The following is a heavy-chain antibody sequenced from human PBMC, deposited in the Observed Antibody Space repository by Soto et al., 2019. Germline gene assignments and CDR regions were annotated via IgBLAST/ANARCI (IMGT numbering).Heavy chain of an antibody. CDR3: AISLNTAMVISPFDY. CDR1: GGSVSSNSYY. D-gene: IGHD5-18*01. Sequence: SETLSLTCTVSGGSVSSNSYYWGWIRQPPGKGLERIGSIYYSGSTYYNPSLNSRVTISVDTSKNQFSLKLSSVTAADTAVYYCAISLNTAMVISPFDYWGQGTLVTVSS. J-gene: IGHJ4*02. CDR2: IYYSGST. V-gene: IGHV4-39*01.